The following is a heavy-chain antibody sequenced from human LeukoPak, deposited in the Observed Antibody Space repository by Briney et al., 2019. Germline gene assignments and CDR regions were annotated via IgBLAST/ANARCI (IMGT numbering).Heavy chain of an antibody. Sequence: GASLRISCKGSGSIFTSYWISWVRQLPGKGLEWMGRIDPSDSYTNYSPSFQGHVTISADKSISTAYLQWSSLKASDTAMYYCARHIGLWFGELSNFDYWGQGTLVTVSS. CDR2: IDPSDSYT. J-gene: IGHJ4*02. CDR3: ARHIGLWFGELSNFDY. V-gene: IGHV5-10-1*01. CDR1: GSIFTSYW. D-gene: IGHD3-10*01.